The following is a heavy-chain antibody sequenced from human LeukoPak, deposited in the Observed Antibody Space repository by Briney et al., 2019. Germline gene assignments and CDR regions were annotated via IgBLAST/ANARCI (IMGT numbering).Heavy chain of an antibody. V-gene: IGHV1-69*05. CDR1: GGTFSSYA. D-gene: IGHD6-6*01. J-gene: IGHJ4*02. Sequence: SVKVSCKASGGTFSSYAISWVRQAPGQGLEWMGGIIPIFGTANYAQKFQGRVTITTDESTSTAYMELSSLRSEDTAVYYCARGIAARRGGYYFDYWGQGTLVTVSS. CDR2: IIPIFGTA. CDR3: ARGIAARRGGYYFDY.